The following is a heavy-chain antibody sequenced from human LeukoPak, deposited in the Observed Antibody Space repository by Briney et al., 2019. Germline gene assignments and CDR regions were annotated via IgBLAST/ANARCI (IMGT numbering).Heavy chain of an antibody. D-gene: IGHD6-13*01. J-gene: IGHJ4*02. CDR3: ARKEIAAAAPFDY. CDR2: IIPIFGTA. V-gene: IGHV1-69*13. CDR1: GGTFTSYA. Sequence: GASAKVSCKASGGTFTSYAISWVRQAPGQGLEWMGGIIPIFGTANYAQKFQGRVTITADESTSTAYMELSSLRSEDTAVYYCARKEIAAAAPFDYWGQGTLVTVSS.